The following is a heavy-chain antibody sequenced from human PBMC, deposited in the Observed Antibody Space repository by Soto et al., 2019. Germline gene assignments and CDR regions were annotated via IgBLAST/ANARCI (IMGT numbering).Heavy chain of an antibody. CDR2: ISGSGGST. Sequence: GGSLRLSCAVSGFTFSSYAMSWVRQAPGKGLEWVSAISGSGGSTYYADSVKGRFTISRDNSKNTLYLQMNSLRAEDTAVYYCAMESGWYYYGMDVWGQGTTVTVSS. D-gene: IGHD6-19*01. CDR1: GFTFSSYA. J-gene: IGHJ6*02. CDR3: AMESGWYYYGMDV. V-gene: IGHV3-23*01.